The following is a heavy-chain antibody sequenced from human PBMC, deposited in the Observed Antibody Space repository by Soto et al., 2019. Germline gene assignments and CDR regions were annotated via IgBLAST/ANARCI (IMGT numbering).Heavy chain of an antibody. D-gene: IGHD6-13*01. CDR3: AKGHRIAAAGTGSRFDY. V-gene: IGHV3-74*01. Sequence: GGSLRLSCAASGFTFSSYWMHWVRQAPGKGLVWVSRINSGGSSTSYADSVKGRFTISRDNSKNTLYLQMNSLRAEDTAVYYCAKGHRIAAAGTGSRFDYWGQGTLVTVSS. CDR1: GFTFSSYW. CDR2: INSGGSST. J-gene: IGHJ4*02.